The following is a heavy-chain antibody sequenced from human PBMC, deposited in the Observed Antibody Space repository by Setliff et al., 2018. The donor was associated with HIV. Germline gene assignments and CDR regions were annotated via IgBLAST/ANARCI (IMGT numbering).Heavy chain of an antibody. Sequence: ASVKVSCKASGYTFTAYGITWVRQAPGQGLEWMGWMSAYSGDTKYAQKIQGRVNMTRDTSTDTAYVELRSLRFDDTALYYCVRGYYYDKTGYGTFDIWGQGTVGTVSS. CDR1: GYTFTAYG. J-gene: IGHJ3*02. CDR2: MSAYSGDT. CDR3: VRGYYYDKTGYGTFDI. V-gene: IGHV1-18*04. D-gene: IGHD3-22*01.